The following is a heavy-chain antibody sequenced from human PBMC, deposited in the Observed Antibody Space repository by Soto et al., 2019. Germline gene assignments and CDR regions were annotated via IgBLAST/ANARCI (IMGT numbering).Heavy chain of an antibody. CDR3: VRDSGWAFDI. V-gene: IGHV3-48*02. CDR1: GFSFSSYS. J-gene: IGHJ3*02. CDR2: LSSSKTYI. Sequence: EVQLVESGGDLVQPGQSLRLSCAASGFSFSSYSMNWVRQAPGKGLEWISYLSSSKTYIWYADSVKGRFTISRDNAKNSLSLQMNSLRDEDTAVYYCVRDSGWAFDIWGLGTMVTLSS. D-gene: IGHD6-19*01.